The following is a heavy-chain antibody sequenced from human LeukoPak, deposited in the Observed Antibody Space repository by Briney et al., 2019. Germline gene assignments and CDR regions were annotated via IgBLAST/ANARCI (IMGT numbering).Heavy chain of an antibody. J-gene: IGHJ5*02. V-gene: IGHV1-69*10. CDR3: ARARYNWNYHWFDP. D-gene: IGHD1-7*01. CDR2: IKHNVGKE. CDR1: GGTFSSYS. Sequence: GGSVRVSCKASGGTFSSYSMSWVGQAPGQGIEWMGGIKHNVGKENYAKKMKGRVTITGEKSTSTAYMALSSLRSDDTAVYYCARARYNWNYHWFDPWGQGTLVTVSS.